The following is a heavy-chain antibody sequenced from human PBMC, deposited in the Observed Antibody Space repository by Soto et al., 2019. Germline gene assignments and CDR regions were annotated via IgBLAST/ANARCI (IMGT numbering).Heavy chain of an antibody. CDR2: VYYSGAT. J-gene: IGHJ4*02. CDR1: GDSMATGGHY. V-gene: IGHV4-31*03. CDR3: ARDKDLQPTVWGF. Sequence: QVHLQESGPGLVRPSQTLSLTCTVSGDSMATGGHYYNWIRQVPGKGLEWIGYVYYSGATHYTPSLGARATISRDPSKNQFSLRLISVTAADTALYYCARDKDLQPTVWGFWGQGIQVTVSS. D-gene: IGHD3-16*01.